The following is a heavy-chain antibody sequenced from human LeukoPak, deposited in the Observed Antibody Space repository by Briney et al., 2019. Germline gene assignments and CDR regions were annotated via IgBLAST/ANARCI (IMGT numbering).Heavy chain of an antibody. CDR3: AKALPPVSRGGYYYYGMDV. V-gene: IGHV3-30*18. CDR1: GFTFSSYG. D-gene: IGHD3-10*01. J-gene: IGHJ6*02. Sequence: GGSLRLSCAASGFTFSSYGMHWVRQAPGKGLEWVAVISYDGSNKYYADSVKGRFTISRDNSKNTLYLQMNSLRAEDTAVYYCAKALPPVSRGGYYYYGMDVWGQGTTVTVSS. CDR2: ISYDGSNK.